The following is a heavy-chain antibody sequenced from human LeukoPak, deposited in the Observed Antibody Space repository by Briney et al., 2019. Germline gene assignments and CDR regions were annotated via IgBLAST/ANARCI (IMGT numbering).Heavy chain of an antibody. V-gene: IGHV5-51*01. J-gene: IGHJ5*02. Sequence: GESLKISCKGSGYSFTSYWIGWVRQMPGKGREWMGIIYPGDSDTRYSPSLQGQVTISADKSISTAYLQWSSLKASDTAMYYCARTVRGRVMRDWFDPWGQGTLVTVSS. CDR1: GYSFTSYW. D-gene: IGHD3-10*01. CDR2: IYPGDSDT. CDR3: ARTVRGRVMRDWFDP.